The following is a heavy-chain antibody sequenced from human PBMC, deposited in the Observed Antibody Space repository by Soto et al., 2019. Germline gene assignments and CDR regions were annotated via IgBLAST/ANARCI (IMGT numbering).Heavy chain of an antibody. Sequence: EVQLVESGRGLVQPGGSARLSCAASGFSVSGWYMDWVRQAPGKGLEWVARLKDSSQNYATEYAASVRGRFTVSRHASQNLIYLQMNSLKIEDTAVYYCAREGDARWLDSWGQGTLVTVS. CDR2: LKDSSQNYAT. CDR1: GFSVSGWY. D-gene: IGHD1-26*01. CDR3: AREGDARWLDS. J-gene: IGHJ5*01. V-gene: IGHV3-72*01.